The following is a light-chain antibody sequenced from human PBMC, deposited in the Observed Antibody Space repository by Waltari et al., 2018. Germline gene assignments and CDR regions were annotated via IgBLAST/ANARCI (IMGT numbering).Light chain of an antibody. CDR2: DVS. Sequence: QSALTQPASVSGSPEQSITISCTGTSSDVGGYNYVSWYQQHPGKAPKLRIYDVSNRPSGGSNRFSGSKSGNTASLTISGLQAEDEADYYCSSYTSSSTWVFGGGTKLTVL. V-gene: IGLV2-14*01. CDR1: SSDVGGYNY. J-gene: IGLJ3*02. CDR3: SSYTSSSTWV.